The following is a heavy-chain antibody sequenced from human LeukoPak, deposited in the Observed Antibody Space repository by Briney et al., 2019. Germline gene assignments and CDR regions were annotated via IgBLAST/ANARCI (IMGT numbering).Heavy chain of an antibody. J-gene: IGHJ4*02. V-gene: IGHV3-74*03. Sequence: GGSLRLSCAASGFPFAKSWMHWVRQTPGKGLVWVSRIHNDGSGTTYADSVKGRFTISRDNSKNTLYLQMNSLRAEDTAVYYCARDLRDWSGGDYWGQGTLVTVSS. CDR1: GFPFAKSW. CDR2: IHNDGSGT. D-gene: IGHD3/OR15-3a*01. CDR3: ARDLRDWSGGDY.